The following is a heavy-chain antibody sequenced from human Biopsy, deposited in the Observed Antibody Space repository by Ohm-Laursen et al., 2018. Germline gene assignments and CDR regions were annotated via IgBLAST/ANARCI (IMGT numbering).Heavy chain of an antibody. J-gene: IGHJ4*02. CDR1: GYSLSQLA. CDR2: ISPKSGDT. D-gene: IGHD6-19*01. Sequence: ASVKVSCKLSGYSLSQLAIHWVRQAPGQGLEWMGWISPKSGDTNYAHKFQGNITMTRDTSMSTAYMEMSRLRCDDTAVYYCALQSVAQMKNFDYWGQGTLVTVSS. V-gene: IGHV1-2*02. CDR3: ALQSVAQMKNFDY.